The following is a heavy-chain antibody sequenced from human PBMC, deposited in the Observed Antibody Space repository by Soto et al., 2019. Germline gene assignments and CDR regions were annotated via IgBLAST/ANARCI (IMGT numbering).Heavy chain of an antibody. Sequence: EVQLSESGGGLVQPGGSLRLSCAASGFTFTSYSMSWVRQAPGKGLEWVSAINPSGDTTYYADSVKGRLTISRDNSKNTLYLQMDSVRAEDTAIYYCAKRPKAGRPVDVWGKGTTVTVSS. D-gene: IGHD6-6*01. J-gene: IGHJ6*04. CDR3: AKRPKAGRPVDV. CDR2: INPSGDTT. V-gene: IGHV3-23*01. CDR1: GFTFTSYS.